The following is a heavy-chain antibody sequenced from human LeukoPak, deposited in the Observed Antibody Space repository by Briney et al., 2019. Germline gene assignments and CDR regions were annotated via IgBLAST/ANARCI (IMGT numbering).Heavy chain of an antibody. V-gene: IGHV3-21*01. J-gene: IGHJ4*02. CDR2: ISSSSSYI. CDR1: GFTFSSYS. Sequence: GGSLRLSCAASGFTFSSYSMSWVRQAPGKGLEWVSPISSSSSYIYYADSVKGRFTISRDNAKNSLYLQMNSLRAEDTAVYYCARDLRLYSSSWYVDYWGQGTLVTVSS. D-gene: IGHD6-13*01. CDR3: ARDLRLYSSSWYVDY.